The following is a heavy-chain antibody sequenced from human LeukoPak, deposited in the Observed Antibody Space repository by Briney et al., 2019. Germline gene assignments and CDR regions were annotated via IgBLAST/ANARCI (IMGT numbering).Heavy chain of an antibody. CDR1: GGSFNIYY. V-gene: IGHV4-4*07. Sequence: PSETLSLTCTVSGGSFNIYYWNWIRQPAGKGLEYIGRIYISGSTNYNPSLKSRVTMSVDTSQNQFSLKLSSVTAADTAVYYCARWTTVTRAFDYWGQGTLVTVSS. J-gene: IGHJ4*02. CDR2: IYISGST. CDR3: ARWTTVTRAFDY. D-gene: IGHD4-17*01.